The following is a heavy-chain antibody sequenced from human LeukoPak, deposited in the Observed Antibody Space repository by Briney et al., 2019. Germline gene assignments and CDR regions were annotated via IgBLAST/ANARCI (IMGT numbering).Heavy chain of an antibody. CDR2: IYPGHSDT. CDR1: RYTFTTYW. J-gene: IGHJ5*02. Sequence: GESLKISCQASRYTFTTYWIGWVRQMPGKGLEWVGIIYPGHSDTRYSPSFQGQVTISADKSISTAYLQWSSLKASDTAMYYCARREGGGFYYDAWGQGTLVTVSS. CDR3: ARREGGGFYYDA. V-gene: IGHV5-51*01. D-gene: IGHD3-10*01.